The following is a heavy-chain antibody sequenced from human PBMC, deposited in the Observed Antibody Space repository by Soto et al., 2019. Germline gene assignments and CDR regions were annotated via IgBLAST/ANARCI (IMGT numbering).Heavy chain of an antibody. CDR2: ISSSSTI. CDR3: ARDSGEYCGGDCYSFGYYYGMDV. Sequence: PGGSLRLSCAASGFTFSSYSMNWVRQAPGKGLEWVSYISSSSTIYYADSVKGRFTISGDNAKNSLYLQMNSLRDEDTAVYYCARDSGEYCGGDCYSFGYYYGMDVWGQGTTVTVSS. J-gene: IGHJ6*02. CDR1: GFTFSSYS. V-gene: IGHV3-48*02. D-gene: IGHD2-21*02.